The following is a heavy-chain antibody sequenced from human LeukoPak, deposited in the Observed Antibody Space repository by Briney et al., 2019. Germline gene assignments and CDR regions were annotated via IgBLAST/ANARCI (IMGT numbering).Heavy chain of an antibody. CDR1: AYTFTNYY. CDR2: INPSSNTT. CDR3: ARGYSSGYRIGY. D-gene: IGHD3-22*01. Sequence: ASVKLSCNSSAYTFTNYYTHWVRHAPGQGLELMGIINPSSNTTRYAQIFQDSITMNRDTSRSTVYMELSSVRSEDTAVYYCARGYSSGYRIGYWGQGTLVTVSS. J-gene: IGHJ4*02. V-gene: IGHV1-46*01.